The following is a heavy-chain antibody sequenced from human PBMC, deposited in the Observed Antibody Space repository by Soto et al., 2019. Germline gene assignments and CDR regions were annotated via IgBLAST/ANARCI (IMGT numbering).Heavy chain of an antibody. Sequence: QVQLQQWGAGLLKPSETLSLTCAVYGGSFSGYYWSWIRQPPGKGLEWIGEINHSGSTNYNPSLKSRVTISVDTSKNQFSLRLSSVSAADTAVYYCARGRASLWFGTTRTNWFDPWGQGTMVTVSS. J-gene: IGHJ5*02. D-gene: IGHD3-10*01. V-gene: IGHV4-34*01. CDR1: GGSFSGYY. CDR2: INHSGST. CDR3: ARGRASLWFGTTRTNWFDP.